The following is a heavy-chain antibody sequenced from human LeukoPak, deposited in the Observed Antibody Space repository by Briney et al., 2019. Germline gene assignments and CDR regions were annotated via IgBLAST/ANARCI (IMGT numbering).Heavy chain of an antibody. Sequence: SGGSLRLSCAASGFTFSSYGMHWVRQAPGKGLEWVAVISYDGSNKYYADSVKGRFTISRDNSKNTLYLQMNSLRAEDTAVYYCASWGSYYDSSGYYSGYWGQGTLVTVSS. CDR2: ISYDGSNK. CDR3: ASWGSYYDSSGYYSGY. J-gene: IGHJ4*02. V-gene: IGHV3-30*03. CDR1: GFTFSSYG. D-gene: IGHD3-22*01.